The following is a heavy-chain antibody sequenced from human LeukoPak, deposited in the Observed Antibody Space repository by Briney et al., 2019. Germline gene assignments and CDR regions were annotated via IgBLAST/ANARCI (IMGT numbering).Heavy chain of an antibody. CDR3: AREAYCSSTSCPLYDYYYYYGMDV. CDR1: GGTFSSYA. J-gene: IGHJ6*02. CDR2: IIPIFGTA. Sequence: ASVKVSCKASGGTFSSYAISWVRQAPGQGLEWMGGIIPIFGTANYAQKFQGRVTITADESTSTAYMELSSLRSEDTAVCYCAREAYCSSTSCPLYDYYYYYGMDVWGQGTTVTVSS. V-gene: IGHV1-69*13. D-gene: IGHD2-2*01.